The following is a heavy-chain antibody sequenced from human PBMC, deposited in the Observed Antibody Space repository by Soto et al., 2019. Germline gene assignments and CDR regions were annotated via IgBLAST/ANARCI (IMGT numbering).Heavy chain of an antibody. CDR1: GFGFTYTW. V-gene: IGHV3-15*01. J-gene: IGHJ4*02. CDR2: IKSKISGGAE. Sequence: PGGSLRLSCAASGFGFTYTWMSWVRRSPEKGLEWVGRIKSKISGGAEDYAAPVKGRFIISRDDSKSSVYLQMNSLKTEDTGIYYCIAHSGELSLDYWGQGTLVTVSS. D-gene: IGHD3-16*02. CDR3: IAHSGELSLDY.